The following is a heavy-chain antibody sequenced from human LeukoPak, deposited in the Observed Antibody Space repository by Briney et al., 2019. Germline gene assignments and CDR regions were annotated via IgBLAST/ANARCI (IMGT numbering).Heavy chain of an antibody. D-gene: IGHD3-3*01. J-gene: IGHJ4*02. Sequence: GGSLRLSCAASGFTFSSYAMSWVRQAPGKGLEWVAAISGSGGSTYYADPVKGRFTISRDNSKNTLYLQMNSLRAEDTAVYYCAKVASGLRFLEWHGDWGQGTLVTVSS. CDR1: GFTFSSYA. CDR2: ISGSGGST. CDR3: AKVASGLRFLEWHGD. V-gene: IGHV3-23*01.